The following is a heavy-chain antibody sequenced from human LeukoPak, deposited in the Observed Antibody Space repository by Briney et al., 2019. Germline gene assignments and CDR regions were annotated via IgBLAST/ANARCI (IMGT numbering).Heavy chain of an antibody. D-gene: IGHD1-26*01. J-gene: IGHJ4*02. Sequence: PSETLSLTCAVHGGSFSGYYWSWIRQPPGKGLEWIGEINHSGSTNYNPSLKSRVTISVDTSKNQFSLKLSSVTAANTAVYYCARAPLIVGATTLDYWGQGTLVTVSS. V-gene: IGHV4-34*01. CDR1: GGSFSGYY. CDR3: ARAPLIVGATTLDY. CDR2: INHSGST.